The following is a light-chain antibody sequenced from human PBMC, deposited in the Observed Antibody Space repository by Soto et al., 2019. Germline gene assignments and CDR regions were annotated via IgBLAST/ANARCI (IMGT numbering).Light chain of an antibody. J-gene: IGKJ1*01. CDR3: QQYASSPRT. CDR1: QRVSSRY. Sequence: EIVLTQSPGTLSLSPGERATLSCRASQRVSSRYLAWYQQKPGQAPRLLIFGASSRATGIPDTFSGSGSGTNFTLTISNLEPEDLAVYYCQQYASSPRTFGQGTKVEIK. V-gene: IGKV3-20*01. CDR2: GAS.